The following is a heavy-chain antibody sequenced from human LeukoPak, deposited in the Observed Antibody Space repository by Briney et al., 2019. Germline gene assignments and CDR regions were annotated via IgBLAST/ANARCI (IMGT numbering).Heavy chain of an antibody. D-gene: IGHD3-9*01. CDR3: ARQVRYFDWLLPLDY. CDR1: GGSISSSSYY. Sequence: SETLSLTCTVSGGSISSSSYYRGWVRPPPGKGLGWVGSIYYSGSTYYNPSLKSRVTISVDTSKNQFSLKLSSVTAADTAVYYCARQVRYFDWLLPLDYWGQGTLVTVSS. CDR2: IYYSGST. J-gene: IGHJ4*02. V-gene: IGHV4-39*01.